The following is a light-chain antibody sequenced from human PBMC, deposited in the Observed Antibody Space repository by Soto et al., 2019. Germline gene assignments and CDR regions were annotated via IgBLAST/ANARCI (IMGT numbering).Light chain of an antibody. CDR3: AIWDDSVDGWV. Sequence: QSVLTQPPSVSEAPGQRVTISCSGSNVGNKAVNWYQQLPGKAPKLLLYYDDMLPSGVSDRFSGSKSGTSASLAISGLQNDDDGDYYCAIWDDSVDGWVFGGGTKLTVL. CDR2: YDD. CDR1: NVGNKA. J-gene: IGLJ3*02. V-gene: IGLV1-36*01.